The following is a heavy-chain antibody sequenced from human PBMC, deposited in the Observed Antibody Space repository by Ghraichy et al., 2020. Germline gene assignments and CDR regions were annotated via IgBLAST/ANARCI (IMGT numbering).Heavy chain of an antibody. J-gene: IGHJ6*02. Sequence: SETLSLTCAVYGGSFSGYYWSWIRQPPGKGLEWIGEINHSGSTNYNPSLKSRVTISVDTSKNQFSLKLSSVTAADTAVYYCARHRRGYCGMDVWGQGTTVTVSS. D-gene: IGHD3-16*02. CDR3: ARHRRGYCGMDV. V-gene: IGHV4-34*01. CDR1: GGSFSGYY. CDR2: INHSGST.